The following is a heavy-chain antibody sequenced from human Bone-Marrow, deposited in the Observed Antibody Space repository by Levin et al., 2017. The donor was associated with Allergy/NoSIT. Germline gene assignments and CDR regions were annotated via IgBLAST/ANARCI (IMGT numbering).Heavy chain of an antibody. CDR3: ARINRAAEAIDYYYMDV. V-gene: IGHV3-49*03. Sequence: GESLKISCTASGFTFGDYAMIWFRQAPGKGLEWVSFIRSKTYGGTTEYAASVKGRFTISRDDSKSIAYLQMNSLKTEDTAVYYSARINRAAEAIDYYYMDVWGKGTTVTVSS. J-gene: IGHJ6*03. CDR1: GFTFGDYA. CDR2: IRSKTYGGTT. D-gene: IGHD6-13*01.